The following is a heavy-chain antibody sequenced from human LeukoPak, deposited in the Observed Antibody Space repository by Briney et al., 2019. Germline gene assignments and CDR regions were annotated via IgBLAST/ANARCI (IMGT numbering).Heavy chain of an antibody. V-gene: IGHV4-61*02. D-gene: IGHD4/OR15-4a*01. CDR3: ARRAGAYSHPYDY. CDR1: GGSISSGSYY. CDR2: IYTSGST. J-gene: IGHJ4*02. Sequence: SETLSLTCTVSGGSISSGSYYWSWIRQPAGKGLEWIGRIYTSGSTNYNPSLKSRATISVDTSKNQFSLKLSSVTAADTAVYYCARRAGAYSHPYDYWGQGTLVTVSS.